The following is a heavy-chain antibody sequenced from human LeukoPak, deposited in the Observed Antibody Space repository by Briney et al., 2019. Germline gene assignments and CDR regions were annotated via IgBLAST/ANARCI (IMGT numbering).Heavy chain of an antibody. CDR3: ASGGGGTWFDP. J-gene: IGHJ5*02. D-gene: IGHD3-3*01. CDR1: GFTFSSYG. V-gene: IGHV3-23*01. Sequence: GGSLRLSCAASGFTFSSYGMHWVRQAPGKGLEWVSAISISVGSTYYADSVKGRFTISRDNSKNMLYLQMNSLRAEDTAVYYCASGGGGTWFDPWGQGTLLTVSS. CDR2: ISISVGST.